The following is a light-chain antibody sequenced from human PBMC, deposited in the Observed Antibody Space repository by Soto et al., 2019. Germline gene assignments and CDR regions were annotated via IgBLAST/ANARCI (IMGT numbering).Light chain of an antibody. Sequence: DIQLTQSPSFLSASVGDRVTITCRASQGISDSLAWYQQKPGKAPNLLIYDASTLQSGVPSRFSGSTSGTEFTLTISSLQPEDFATYYCQQFNVYPLTFGGGTKVGLK. CDR2: DAS. CDR3: QQFNVYPLT. V-gene: IGKV1-9*01. J-gene: IGKJ4*01. CDR1: QGISDS.